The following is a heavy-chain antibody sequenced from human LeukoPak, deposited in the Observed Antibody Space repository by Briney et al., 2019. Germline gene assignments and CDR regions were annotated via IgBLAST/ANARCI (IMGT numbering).Heavy chain of an antibody. Sequence: SETLSLTCTVSGGSFSSYYWTWIRQPPGKGLEWIAYIYYSGDTNYNPSLKSRVTISVDTSRNQFSLKLSSVTAADTAVYYCARGKGYFDYWGQGTLVTVSS. CDR3: ARGKGYFDY. V-gene: IGHV4-59*01. CDR2: IYYSGDT. J-gene: IGHJ4*03. CDR1: GGSFSSYY.